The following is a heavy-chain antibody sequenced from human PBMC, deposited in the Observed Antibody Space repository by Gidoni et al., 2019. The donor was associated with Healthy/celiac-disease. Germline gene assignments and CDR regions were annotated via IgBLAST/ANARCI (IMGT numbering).Heavy chain of an antibody. V-gene: IGHV3-7*01. CDR1: GFPFSTYC. D-gene: IGHD2-21*01. J-gene: IGHJ3*02. CDR3: ARDSLWLGAFDI. CDR2: VKQDGSEK. Sequence: EVQLVASGGGLVQPGGSLRLPCTAPGFPFSTYCMSWVRQPPGKGLEWVAKVKQDGSEKYYVDSVKGRFTISRDNAKNSLYLQMNSLRAEDTAVYYCARDSLWLGAFDIWGQGTMVTVSS.